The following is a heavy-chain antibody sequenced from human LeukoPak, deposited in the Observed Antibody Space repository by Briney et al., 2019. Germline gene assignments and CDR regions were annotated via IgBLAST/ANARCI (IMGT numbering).Heavy chain of an antibody. Sequence: PGGSLRLSCAASGFTFSSYGMHWVRQAPGKGLEWVAVISYDGSNKYYADSVKGRFTISRDNSKNTLYLQMNSLRAEDTAVYYCARSDYGDYLDYWGQGTLVTVSS. CDR2: ISYDGSNK. J-gene: IGHJ4*02. CDR3: ARSDYGDYLDY. V-gene: IGHV3-30*03. CDR1: GFTFSSYG. D-gene: IGHD4-17*01.